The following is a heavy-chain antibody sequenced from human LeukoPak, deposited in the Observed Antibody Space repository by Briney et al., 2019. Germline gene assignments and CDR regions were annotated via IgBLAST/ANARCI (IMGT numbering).Heavy chain of an antibody. CDR2: MSYDGSNK. Sequence: GRSLRLSCAASGFTFSSYAMHWVRQAPGKGLEWVAVMSYDGSNKYYADSVKGRFTISRDNAKNSLYLQMNSLRDEDTAVYYCARSRGYCSSTSCYTDAFDIWGQGTMVTVSS. D-gene: IGHD2-2*02. CDR1: GFTFSSYA. J-gene: IGHJ3*02. V-gene: IGHV3-30-3*01. CDR3: ARSRGYCSSTSCYTDAFDI.